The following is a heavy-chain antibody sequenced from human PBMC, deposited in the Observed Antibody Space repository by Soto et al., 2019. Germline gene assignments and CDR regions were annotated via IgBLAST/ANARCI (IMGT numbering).Heavy chain of an antibody. CDR3: AKEDTSSVALDD. V-gene: IGHV3-23*01. CDR1: GFRFSTYG. J-gene: IGHJ4*02. D-gene: IGHD6-19*01. CDR2: ITGNGGST. Sequence: VGSLRLSYAVSGFRFSTYGMIWVRQAPGKGLEWVSAITGNGGSTFYGDSVKGRFTISRDNSRNTLYLQMKSLRAEDSASYYCAKEDTSSVALDDWCQGDLVTVSS.